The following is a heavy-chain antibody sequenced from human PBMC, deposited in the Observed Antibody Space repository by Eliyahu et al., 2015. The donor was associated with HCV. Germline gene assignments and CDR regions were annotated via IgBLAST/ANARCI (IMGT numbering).Heavy chain of an antibody. V-gene: IGHV1-46*03. D-gene: IGHD6-19*01. CDR3: ARDASGGRSPFDS. Sequence: QVHLVQSGAEVKKPGASVKVSCKASGFPLSNPYIHWVRRAPGQGLEWMGIIRSSGSDTTYAQIFQGRLSMTRDTSTSTVYMQLSSLSSDDTAIYYCARDASGGRSPFDSWGQGTLVTVSS. CDR2: IRSSGSDT. J-gene: IGHJ4*02. CDR1: GFPLSNPY.